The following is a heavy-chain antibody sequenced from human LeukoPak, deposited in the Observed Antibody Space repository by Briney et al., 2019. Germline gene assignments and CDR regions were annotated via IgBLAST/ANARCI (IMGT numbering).Heavy chain of an antibody. J-gene: IGHJ4*02. V-gene: IGHV3-23*01. CDR2: IRGSGDTT. Sequence: PGGSLRLSCAASGFTIYHYAMSWVRHAPGKGLEWVSAIRGSGDTTFYADSVRGRFTISRDTSKSTLFLQMDSLSAEDTAVYLCAARVEGPAYYWGQGTLVTVSS. D-gene: IGHD2-2*01. CDR3: AARVEGPAYY. CDR1: GFTIYHYA.